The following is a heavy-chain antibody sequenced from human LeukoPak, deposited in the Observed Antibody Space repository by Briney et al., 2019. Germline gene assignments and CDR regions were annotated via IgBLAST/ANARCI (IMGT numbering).Heavy chain of an antibody. CDR2: ISWNSGSI. D-gene: IGHD3-9*01. Sequence: GRSLRLSCAASGFTFDDYAMRGVRQAPGKGLGWVSGISWNSGSIGYAASVKGRFTISRDNAKNSLYLQMNSLRAEDTALYYCAKGSYYDILTGYSWFDPWGQGTLVTVSS. J-gene: IGHJ5*02. V-gene: IGHV3-9*01. CDR3: AKGSYYDILTGYSWFDP. CDR1: GFTFDDYA.